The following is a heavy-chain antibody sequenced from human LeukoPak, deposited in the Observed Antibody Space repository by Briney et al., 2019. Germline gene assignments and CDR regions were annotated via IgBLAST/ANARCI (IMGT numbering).Heavy chain of an antibody. V-gene: IGHV3-23*01. Sequence: PGGSLGLSCAASGFTFSSYAMSWVRQAPGKGLEWVSAISGSGGSTFYADSVKGRFTISRDNSKNTLYLQMNSLRAEDTAVYYCAKARYCSSTNCYSSFDYWGQGTPVTVSS. J-gene: IGHJ4*02. CDR1: GFTFSSYA. CDR2: ISGSGGST. D-gene: IGHD2-2*02. CDR3: AKARYCSSTNCYSSFDY.